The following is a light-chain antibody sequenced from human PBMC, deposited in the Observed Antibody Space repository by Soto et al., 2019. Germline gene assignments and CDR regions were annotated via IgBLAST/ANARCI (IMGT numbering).Light chain of an antibody. CDR3: QQYGSSRGT. J-gene: IGKJ1*01. Sequence: EFVLTQSPGTLSLSPGERATLSCRASQSVSSSYLAWYQQNRGQAPRLLIYGASSRAPGIPDRFGGSGSGTDFTLTISRLEPEDFAVYYCQQYGSSRGTFGQGTRV. CDR2: GAS. CDR1: QSVSSSY. V-gene: IGKV3-20*01.